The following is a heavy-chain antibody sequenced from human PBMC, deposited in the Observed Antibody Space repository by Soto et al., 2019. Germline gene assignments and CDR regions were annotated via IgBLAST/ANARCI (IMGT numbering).Heavy chain of an antibody. CDR2: ISAYNGNT. D-gene: IGHD5-18*01. J-gene: IGHJ6*02. Sequence: ASVKVSCKASGYTFTSYGISWVRQAPGQGLEWMGWISAYNGNTNYAQTLQGRVTMTTDTSTSTAYMELRSLRSDDTAVYYCARGGYSYGYMDYYYGMDVWGQGTTVTVSS. CDR1: GYTFTSYG. CDR3: ARGGYSYGYMDYYYGMDV. V-gene: IGHV1-18*01.